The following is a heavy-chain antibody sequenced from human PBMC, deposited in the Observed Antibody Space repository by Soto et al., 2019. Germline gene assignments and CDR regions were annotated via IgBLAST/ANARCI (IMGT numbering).Heavy chain of an antibody. Sequence: GGSLRLSCAASGFTLGKYTMGWVRQAPGKGLEWVAESYSTGGTEYADSVKGRFTISRDNSKNTLFLQMNSLGVEDTALYYCAKVGSYDFWSGYNAFDIWGQGTMVTVSS. CDR2: SYSTGGT. D-gene: IGHD3-3*01. CDR3: AKVGSYDFWSGYNAFDI. CDR1: GFTLGKYT. V-gene: IGHV3-23*01. J-gene: IGHJ3*02.